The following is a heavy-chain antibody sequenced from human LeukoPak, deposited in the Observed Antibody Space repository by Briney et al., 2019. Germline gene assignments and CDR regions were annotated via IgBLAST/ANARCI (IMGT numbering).Heavy chain of an antibody. V-gene: IGHV1-2*02. Sequence: ASVKVSCKASGYTFTGYYMHWVRQAPGLGLEWMGWINPNSGGTNYAQKFQGRVTMTRDTSISTAYMELSRLRSDDTAVYYCARRDRIQLWLLYYFDYWGQGTLVTVSS. CDR1: GYTFTGYY. CDR3: ARRDRIQLWLLYYFDY. D-gene: IGHD5-18*01. J-gene: IGHJ4*02. CDR2: INPNSGGT.